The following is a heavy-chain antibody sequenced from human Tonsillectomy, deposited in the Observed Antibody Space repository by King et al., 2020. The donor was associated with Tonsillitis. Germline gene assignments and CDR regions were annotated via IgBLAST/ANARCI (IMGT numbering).Heavy chain of an antibody. Sequence: QLVQSGAEVKKPGESLKISSKGSGYNFTNYWIGWVRQMPGKGLEWMDIIYPSDSETRYSPSFQGQVTISADKSISTAYLQWRSLKASDTAMYYCATRGGYYDREFWGQGTLVTVSS. CDR1: GYNFTNYW. D-gene: IGHD3-22*01. J-gene: IGHJ4*02. CDR2: IYPSDSET. CDR3: ATRGGYYDREF. V-gene: IGHV5-51*03.